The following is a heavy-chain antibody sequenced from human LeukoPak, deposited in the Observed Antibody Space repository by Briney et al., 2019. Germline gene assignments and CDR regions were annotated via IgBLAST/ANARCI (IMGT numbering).Heavy chain of an antibody. CDR1: GFTFSTYN. D-gene: IGHD6-19*01. V-gene: IGHV3-21*01. CDR3: ARESSDWFSDAFDI. Sequence: GGSLRLSCAASGFTFSTYNMNWVRQAPGKGLEWVSSITSSSSYTFYADSVKGRFTISRDNAKNTLYVQINSLRAEDTAVYYCARESSDWFSDAFDIWGQGTVVTVSS. J-gene: IGHJ3*02. CDR2: ITSSSSYT.